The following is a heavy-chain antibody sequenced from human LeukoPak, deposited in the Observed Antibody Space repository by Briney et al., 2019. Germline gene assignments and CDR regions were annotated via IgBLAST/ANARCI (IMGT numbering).Heavy chain of an antibody. V-gene: IGHV4-31*03. D-gene: IGHD2-2*01. J-gene: IGHJ6*02. CDR1: GGSISSGGYY. CDR3: ARDHCSSTSCYGAYYYYGMDV. CDR2: IYYSGST. Sequence: PSQTLSLTCTVSGGSISSGGYYWSWIRQHPGKGLEWIGYIYYSGSTYYNPSLKSRVTTSVDTSKNQFSLKLSSVTAADTAVYYCARDHCSSTSCYGAYYYYGMDVWGQGTTVTVSS.